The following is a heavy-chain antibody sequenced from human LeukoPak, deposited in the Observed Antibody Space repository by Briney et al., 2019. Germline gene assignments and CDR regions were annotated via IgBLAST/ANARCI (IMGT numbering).Heavy chain of an antibody. CDR3: ARDRSFDY. J-gene: IGHJ4*02. CDR2: IYYGGST. CDR1: GVSISSYY. Sequence: PSETLSLTCTVSGVSISSYYWSWIRQPPGKGLEWIGYIYYGGSTNYNPSLKSRVTISVDTSKNQFSLKLSSVTAADTAVYYCARDRSFDYWGQGTLVTVSS. V-gene: IGHV4-59*01.